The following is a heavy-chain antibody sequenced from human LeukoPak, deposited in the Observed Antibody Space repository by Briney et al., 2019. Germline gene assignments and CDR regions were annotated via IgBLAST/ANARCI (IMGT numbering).Heavy chain of an antibody. D-gene: IGHD6-13*01. CDR2: INHSGST. CDR1: GGSISSSSYY. CDR3: ARAGYSSSWYLEYYYYGMDV. J-gene: IGHJ6*02. Sequence: SETLSLTCTVSGGSISSSSYYWSWIRQPPGKGLEWIGEINHSGSTNYNPSLKSRVTISVDTSKNQFSLKLSSVTAADTAVYYCARAGYSSSWYLEYYYYGMDVWGQGTTVTVSS. V-gene: IGHV4-39*07.